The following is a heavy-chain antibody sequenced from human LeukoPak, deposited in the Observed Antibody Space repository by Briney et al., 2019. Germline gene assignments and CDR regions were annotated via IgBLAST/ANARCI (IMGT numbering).Heavy chain of an antibody. J-gene: IGHJ4*02. V-gene: IGHV6-1*01. CDR3: ASRGSYYAR. CDR1: GDSVSSNTVA. D-gene: IGHD1-26*01. Sequence: SQTLSLTCAISGDSVSSNTVAWNWIRQSPSRGLEWLGRTYYKSKWFNDYAVSVKSRITITPDTSKNQFSLQLNSVTPEDTAVYYCASRGSYYARWGQGTLVTVSS. CDR2: TYYKSKWFN.